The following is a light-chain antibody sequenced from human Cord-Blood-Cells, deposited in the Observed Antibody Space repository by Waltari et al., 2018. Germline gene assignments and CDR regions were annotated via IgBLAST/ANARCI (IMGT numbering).Light chain of an antibody. CDR1: QSVSSD. CDR3: QQRRNWPLT. Sequence: EIVFTHSPATLSLPPGARATLSCRASQSVSSDLAWSQQKPGQAPRLLIYDASNRATGIPARFSGSGSGTDFTLTISSLEPEDFAVYYCQQRRNWPLTFGGGTKVEIK. CDR2: DAS. J-gene: IGKJ4*01. V-gene: IGKV3-11*01.